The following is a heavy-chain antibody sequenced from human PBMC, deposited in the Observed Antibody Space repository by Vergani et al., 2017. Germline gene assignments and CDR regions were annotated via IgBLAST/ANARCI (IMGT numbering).Heavy chain of an antibody. CDR3: ARGGREGVVVPAAMPYYYYGMDV. CDR1: GYTFTGYY. Sequence: QVQLVQSGAEVKKPGASVKVSCKASGYTFTGYYMHWVRQAPGQGLEWMGWINPNSGGTNYAQKFQGRVTMTRDTSISTAYMELSSLRSEDTAVYYCARGGREGVVVPAAMPYYYYGMDVWGQGTTVTVSS. CDR2: INPNSGGT. D-gene: IGHD2-2*01. V-gene: IGHV1-2*02. J-gene: IGHJ6*02.